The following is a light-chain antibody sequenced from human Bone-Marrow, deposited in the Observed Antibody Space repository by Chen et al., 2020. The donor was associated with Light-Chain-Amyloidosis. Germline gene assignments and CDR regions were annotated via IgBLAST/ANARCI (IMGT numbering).Light chain of an antibody. CDR3: SSYTITNTLV. CDR1: SSDVGGDNH. J-gene: IGLJ1*01. CDR2: EFT. Sequence: QSALTQPSSVSGSPGPSNTISCTGTSSDVGGDNHVSWYQQHPDKAPKLMIYEFTNRPSWVPDRFSGSKSDNTASLTISGLQTEDEADYFCSSYTITNTLVFGSGTRVTVL. V-gene: IGLV2-14*01.